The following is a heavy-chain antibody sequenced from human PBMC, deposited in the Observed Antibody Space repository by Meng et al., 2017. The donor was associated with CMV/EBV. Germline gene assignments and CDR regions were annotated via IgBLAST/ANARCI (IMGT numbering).Heavy chain of an antibody. V-gene: IGHV1-24*01. CDR3: AAPWYYYGMDV. Sequence: HDQLVQFGAEVKEPGASVKVSCKVSGYTLTELSMHWVRQAPGKGLEWMGGFDPEDGETIYAQKFQGRATMTEDTSTDTAYMELSSLRSEDTAVYYCAAPWYYYGMDVWGQGTTVTVSS. J-gene: IGHJ6*02. CDR2: FDPEDGET. CDR1: GYTLTELS.